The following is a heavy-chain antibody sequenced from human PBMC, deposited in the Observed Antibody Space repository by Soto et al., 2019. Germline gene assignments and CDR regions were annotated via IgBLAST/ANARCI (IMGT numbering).Heavy chain of an antibody. CDR1: GVSIYRSGYY. V-gene: IGHV4-39*01. D-gene: IGHD2-15*01. J-gene: IGHJ4*02. CDR2: IDFNGVT. Sequence: AETLSLTCTVSGVSIYRSGYYWGWNRQPPGRGLEWIGNIDFNGVTYTNPSLKSRITISRNTSKNQFPLKLTSVTAADTALYYCGKVLVGATGHTDSDSWGPGTLVTVSS. CDR3: GKVLVGATGHTDSDS.